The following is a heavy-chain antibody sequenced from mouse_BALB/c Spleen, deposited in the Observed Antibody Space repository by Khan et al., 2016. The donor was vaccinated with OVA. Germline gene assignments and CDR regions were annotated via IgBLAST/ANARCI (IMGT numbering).Heavy chain of an antibody. V-gene: IGHV1-4*01. D-gene: IGHD2-14*01. J-gene: IGHJ3*01. CDR1: GYTFTSYT. Sequence: QVHVKQSGAELARPGASVKMSCKASGYTFTSYTIHWIKQRPGQGLEWIGYINPSNGYSNYNQNFKDKATLTADKSSTTAYMQLSSLTSDDSAVYNWVRDGAYYRNDGWFAYWGQGTLVTVSA. CDR3: VRDGAYYRNDGWFAY. CDR2: INPSNGYS.